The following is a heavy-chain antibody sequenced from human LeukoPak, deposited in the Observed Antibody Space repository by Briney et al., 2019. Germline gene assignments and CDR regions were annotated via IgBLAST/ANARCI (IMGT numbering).Heavy chain of an antibody. CDR1: GGSISSYY. D-gene: IGHD3-22*01. V-gene: IGHV4-59*08. CDR2: IYYSGST. CDR3: ARRDSSGYYYFDY. J-gene: IGHJ4*02. Sequence: SETLSLTCTVSGGSISSYYWSWIRQPPGKGLEWIGYIYYSGSTNYNPSLKSRVTISVDTSKNQFSLKLSSVTAADTAVYYCARRDSSGYYYFDYWGPGTLVTVSS.